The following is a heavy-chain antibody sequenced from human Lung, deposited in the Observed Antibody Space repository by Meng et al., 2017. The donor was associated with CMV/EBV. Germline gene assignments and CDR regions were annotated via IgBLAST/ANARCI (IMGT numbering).Heavy chain of an antibody. D-gene: IGHD7-27*01. CDR1: GFTFSRYW. V-gene: IGHV3-74*03. CDR3: GRDLTGERDE. J-gene: IGHJ4*02. Sequence: ESGGGLVLPGGSLRLSCADSGFTFSRYWMHWVRQVPGEGLVWVSRINEDGSFTSYAGSVKGRFTISRDNAKSTLYLQMNNLRVDDSGVYYCGRDLTGERDEWGQGTLVTVSS. CDR2: INEDGSFT.